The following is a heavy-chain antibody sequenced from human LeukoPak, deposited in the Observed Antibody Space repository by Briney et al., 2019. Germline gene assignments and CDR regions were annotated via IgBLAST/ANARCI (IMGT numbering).Heavy chain of an antibody. Sequence: HWASVKVSCAVSGYTLTELSMHWVRQAPGKGLEWMGGFDPEDSETIYAQKFQGRVTMTEDTSTDTAYMELSSLRSEDTAVYYCAGFWSGYYFNWGHGTLVTVSS. CDR2: FDPEDSET. CDR3: AGFWSGYYFN. CDR1: GYTLTELS. V-gene: IGHV1-24*01. D-gene: IGHD3-3*01. J-gene: IGHJ4*01.